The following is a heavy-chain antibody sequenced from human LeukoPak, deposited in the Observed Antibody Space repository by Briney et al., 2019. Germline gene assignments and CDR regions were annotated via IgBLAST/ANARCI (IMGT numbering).Heavy chain of an antibody. V-gene: IGHV3-23*01. Sequence: PGGSLRLSCAASGFTFTSYGMSWVRQAPGKGLEWVSTITGSGGSTYYADSVKGRFTISRDNSKNTLFLQMNSLRAEDTAIYYCAKLKGSSWDGAGDYWGQGTLVTVSS. J-gene: IGHJ4*02. D-gene: IGHD6-13*01. CDR1: GFTFTSYG. CDR2: ITGSGGST. CDR3: AKLKGSSWDGAGDY.